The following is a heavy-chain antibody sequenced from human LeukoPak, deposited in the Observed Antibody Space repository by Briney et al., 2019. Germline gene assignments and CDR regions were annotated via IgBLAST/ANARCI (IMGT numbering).Heavy chain of an antibody. CDR1: GGSISSSSYY. Sequence: PSETLSLTCTVSGGSISSSSYYWGWIRQPPGKGLEWIGNIYYSGSTYYNPSLNSRVTISVDTSKNQFSLKLTSVTAADTAVYYCARLPDYYDSGSLVDYWGQGTLVTVSS. V-gene: IGHV4-39*01. CDR3: ARLPDYYDSGSLVDY. J-gene: IGHJ4*02. CDR2: IYYSGST. D-gene: IGHD3-22*01.